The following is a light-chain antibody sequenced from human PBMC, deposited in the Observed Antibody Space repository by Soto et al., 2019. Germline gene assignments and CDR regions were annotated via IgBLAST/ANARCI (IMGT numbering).Light chain of an antibody. Sequence: EIVLTQSPGTLSLSPGERATLSCRASQSVSSAYLAWYRHIPGQAPRLLIYGASSRATGIPDRFSGSGSGTDFTRTIRGLEPEDFAVYYCQQSGSSFYTFGQGTKLEIK. CDR1: QSVSSAY. CDR3: QQSGSSFYT. V-gene: IGKV3-20*01. CDR2: GAS. J-gene: IGKJ2*01.